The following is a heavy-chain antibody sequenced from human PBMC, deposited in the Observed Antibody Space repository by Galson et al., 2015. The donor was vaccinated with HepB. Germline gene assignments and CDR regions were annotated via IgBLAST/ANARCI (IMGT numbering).Heavy chain of an antibody. J-gene: IGHJ6*02. V-gene: IGHV3-11*05. CDR3: ARDFHVFGELRYYYGMDV. D-gene: IGHD3-10*01. CDR1: GFTFSDYY. Sequence: SLRLSCAASGFTFSDYYMSWIRQAPGKGLEWVPYISSSSSYTNYADSVKGRFTISRDNAKNSLYLQMNSLRAEDTAVYYCARDFHVFGELRYYYGMDVWGQGTTVTVSS. CDR2: ISSSSSYT.